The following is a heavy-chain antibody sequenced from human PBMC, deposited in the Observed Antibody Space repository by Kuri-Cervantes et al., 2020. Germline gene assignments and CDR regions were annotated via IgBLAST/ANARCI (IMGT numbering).Heavy chain of an antibody. V-gene: IGHV4-39*01. CDR3: ARHAHYYDSSGYYYVGYFDY. Sequence: GSLRLSCTVSGGSISSGSYYWGWIRQPPGKGLEWIGSIYYSGSTYYNPSLKSRVTISVDTSKNQFSLKLSSVTAADTAVYYCARHAHYYDSSGYYYVGYFDYWGQGTLVTVSS. CDR1: GGSISSGSYY. D-gene: IGHD3-22*01. J-gene: IGHJ4*02. CDR2: IYYSGST.